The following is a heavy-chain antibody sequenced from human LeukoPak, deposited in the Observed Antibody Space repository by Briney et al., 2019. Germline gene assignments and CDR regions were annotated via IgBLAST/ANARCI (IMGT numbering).Heavy chain of an antibody. J-gene: IGHJ2*01. V-gene: IGHV1-18*01. CDR1: GYTFTSYG. CDR3: ARVGNGSGSRYFDL. Sequence: ASVKVSCKASGYTFTSYGISWVRQAPGQGLEWVGWISAYNGNTNYAQKLQGRVTMTTDISTSTAYMELRSLRSDDTAVYYCARVGNGSGSRYFDLWGRGTLVTVSA. D-gene: IGHD3-10*01. CDR2: ISAYNGNT.